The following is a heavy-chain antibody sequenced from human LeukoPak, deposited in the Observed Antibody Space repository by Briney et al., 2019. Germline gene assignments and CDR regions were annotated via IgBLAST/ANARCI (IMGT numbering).Heavy chain of an antibody. V-gene: IGHV1-58*01. Sequence: SVKVSCKASGFTFTSSAVQWVRQARGQRLEWIGWIVVGSGNTNYAQKFQERVTITRDMSTSTAYMELSSLRSEDTAVYCCAADPYQLLYAFDYWGQGTLVTVSS. CDR3: AADPYQLLYAFDY. J-gene: IGHJ4*02. D-gene: IGHD2-2*02. CDR1: GFTFTSSA. CDR2: IVVGSGNT.